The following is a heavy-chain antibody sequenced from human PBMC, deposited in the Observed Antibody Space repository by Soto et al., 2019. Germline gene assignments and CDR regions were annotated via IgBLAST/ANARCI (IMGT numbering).Heavy chain of an antibody. Sequence: SETLSLTCTVSGGSISSGGYYWSWIRQHPGKGLEWIGYIYYSGSTYYNPSLKSRVTISVDTSKNQFSLKLSSVTAADTAVYYCARGRLSGGTYYYYGMDVWGQGTTVTVSS. D-gene: IGHD2-15*01. V-gene: IGHV4-31*03. CDR2: IYYSGST. CDR1: GGSISSGGYY. CDR3: ARGRLSGGTYYYYGMDV. J-gene: IGHJ6*02.